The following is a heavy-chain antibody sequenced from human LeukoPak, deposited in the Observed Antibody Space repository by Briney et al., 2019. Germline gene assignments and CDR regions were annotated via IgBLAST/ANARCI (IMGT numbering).Heavy chain of an antibody. CDR2: IYYSGST. CDR3: ARHLHCSGRSCYLYYFDY. CDR1: GCCISSSSYY. V-gene: IGHV4-39*01. Sequence: SETLSLTCTGSGCCISSSSYYWGWIRQPPGKGLEWIGGIYYSGSTYYNPSLKSRVTISVDTSKNQFSLKMSSVSAADTAVYYCARHLHCSGRSCYLYYFDYWGQGTLVTVSS. J-gene: IGHJ4*02. D-gene: IGHD2-15*01.